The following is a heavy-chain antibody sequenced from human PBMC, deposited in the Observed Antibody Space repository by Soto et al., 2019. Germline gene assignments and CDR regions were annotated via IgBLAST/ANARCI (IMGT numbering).Heavy chain of an antibody. Sequence: QVQLQESGPGLVKPSQTLSLTCTVSGGSISSGGYYWSWIRQHPGKGLERIGYIYYSGSTYYNPSLKSRVTISVDTSKNQCSLKLSSVTAADTAVYYCAREASNSGRYLKLDYWGQGTLVTVSS. CDR1: GGSISSGGYY. D-gene: IGHD6-19*01. J-gene: IGHJ4*02. V-gene: IGHV4-31*03. CDR2: IYYSGST. CDR3: AREASNSGRYLKLDY.